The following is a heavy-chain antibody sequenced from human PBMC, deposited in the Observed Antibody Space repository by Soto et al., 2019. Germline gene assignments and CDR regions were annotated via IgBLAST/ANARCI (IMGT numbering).Heavy chain of an antibody. CDR3: ARDNKVDYYGMDV. Sequence: EVQLVESGGGLVKPAGSLRLSCAASGFTFSSYSMNWVRQAPGKGLEWVSSISSSSNYIYYADSVKGRFTISRDNAKNSLDLQMSSLRAEDTAVYYCARDNKVDYYGMDVWGQGPTVTVSS. V-gene: IGHV3-21*01. CDR1: GFTFSSYS. J-gene: IGHJ6*02. CDR2: ISSSSNYI.